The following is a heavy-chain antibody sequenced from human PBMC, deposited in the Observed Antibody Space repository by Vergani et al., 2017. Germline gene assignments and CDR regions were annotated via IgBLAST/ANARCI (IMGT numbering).Heavy chain of an antibody. D-gene: IGHD2-15*01. CDR3: ARDDCSGCSCAWGYY. J-gene: IGHJ4*02. Sequence: QVQLVESGGGVVQPGRSLRLSCAASGFTFSSYGMHWVRQAPGKGLEWVAVIWYDGSNKYYADSVKGRFTISRDNSKNTLYLQMNSLRAEDTAVYFCARDDCSGCSCAWGYYGGQGTLVTVSS. CDR2: IWYDGSNK. CDR1: GFTFSSYG. V-gene: IGHV3-33*08.